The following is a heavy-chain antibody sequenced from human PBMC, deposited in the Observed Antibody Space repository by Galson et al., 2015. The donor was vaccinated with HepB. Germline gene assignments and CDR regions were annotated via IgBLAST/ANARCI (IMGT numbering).Heavy chain of an antibody. CDR2: ISAYNGNT. D-gene: IGHD2-2*01. Sequence: SVKVSCKASGYTFTSYGIRWVRQAPGQGLEWMGWISAYNGNTNYAQKLQGRVTMTTDTSTSTAYKELRSLRSDDTAVYYCARRALAKGYCSSTSCPSNLFDPWGQGTLVTVSS. V-gene: IGHV1-18*01. J-gene: IGHJ5*02. CDR1: GYTFTSYG. CDR3: ARRALAKGYCSSTSCPSNLFDP.